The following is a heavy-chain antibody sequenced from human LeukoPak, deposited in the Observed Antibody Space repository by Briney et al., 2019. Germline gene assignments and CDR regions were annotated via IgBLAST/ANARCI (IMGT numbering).Heavy chain of an antibody. CDR2: TRYDGNNK. CDR3: AKTLHIVVVTAPWAFDI. Sequence: GGSLRLSSAASRFTFSGFSMHWVRPGPGKGLVWVAFTRYDGNNKSYADSVKGRFTISRDNSKNTLYLQMNSLRAEDTAVYYCAKTLHIVVVTAPWAFDIWGQGTMVTVSS. CDR1: RFTFSGFS. V-gene: IGHV3-30*02. J-gene: IGHJ3*02. D-gene: IGHD2-21*02.